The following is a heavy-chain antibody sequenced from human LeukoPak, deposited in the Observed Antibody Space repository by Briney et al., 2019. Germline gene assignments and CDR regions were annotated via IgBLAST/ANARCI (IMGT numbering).Heavy chain of an antibody. CDR1: GFTFSSFD. CDR2: IGTASDT. CDR3: ARGPPRGKYYYMDV. J-gene: IGHJ6*03. Sequence: PGGSLRLSCAASGFTFSSFDMRWVRQPTGQGLEWVSTIGTASDTYYSGSVEGRFTLSRDNAKNSLYLQMNSLTAGDTAVYYCARGPPRGKYYYMDVWGKGTTVTVSS. D-gene: IGHD1-1*01. V-gene: IGHV3-13*01.